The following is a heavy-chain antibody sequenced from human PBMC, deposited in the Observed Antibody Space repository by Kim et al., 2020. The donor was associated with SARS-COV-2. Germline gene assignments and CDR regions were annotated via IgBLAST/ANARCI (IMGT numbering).Heavy chain of an antibody. CDR3: AREFRRITIFGVVIKNGDYYYYGMDV. Sequence: GGSLRLSCAASGFTFSSYWMSWVRQAPGKGLEWVANIKQDGSEKYYVDSVKGRFTISRDNAKNSVYLQMNSLRAEDTAVYYCAREFRRITIFGVVIKNGDYYYYGMDVWGQGTTVTVSS. V-gene: IGHV3-7*01. CDR2: IKQDGSEK. J-gene: IGHJ6*02. CDR1: GFTFSSYW. D-gene: IGHD3-3*01.